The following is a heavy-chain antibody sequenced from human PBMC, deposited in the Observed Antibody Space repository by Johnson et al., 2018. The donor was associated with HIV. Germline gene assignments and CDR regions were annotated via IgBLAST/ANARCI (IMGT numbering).Heavy chain of an antibody. Sequence: QEQLVESGGGVVQPGRSLRLSCAASRFTFSSYAMHWVRQAPGKGLEWVAVISYDGSKRYYADSVRGRFTISRDNSKNTLYLQVNGLRVEDTAVFYCASGEDYGGNYGALDIWGQGTLVIASS. CDR1: RFTFSSYA. CDR3: ASGEDYGGNYGALDI. D-gene: IGHD4-23*01. V-gene: IGHV3-30*01. CDR2: ISYDGSKR. J-gene: IGHJ3*02.